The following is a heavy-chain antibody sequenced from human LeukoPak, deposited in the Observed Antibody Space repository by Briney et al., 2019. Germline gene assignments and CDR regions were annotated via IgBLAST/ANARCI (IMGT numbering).Heavy chain of an antibody. D-gene: IGHD2-15*01. Sequence: GSLRLSCAASGFTFNSYAMYWVRQAPGKGLEWISGIFGSGGSPHYADSVKGRFTISRDNSQEIVYLQLDSLRVEDTALYYCGKTTVGYSSGRYPGWPVDYWGQGALVTVSS. CDR1: GFTFNSYA. CDR2: IFGSGGSP. J-gene: IGHJ4*02. CDR3: GKTTVGYSSGRYPGWPVDY. V-gene: IGHV3-23*01.